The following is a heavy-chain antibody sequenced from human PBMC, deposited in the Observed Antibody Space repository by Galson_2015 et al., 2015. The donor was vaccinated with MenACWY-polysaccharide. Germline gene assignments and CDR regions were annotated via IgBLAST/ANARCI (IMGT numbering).Heavy chain of an antibody. Sequence: SETLSLTCGVSGGSISGSIYSWAWIRQPPGRGLEWLGTIFDTGITLNNATLRSRLTISIDTSRDQFSLSLTSVTAADTAVYYCARENLLVGSVMDIWGQGTTVTVSS. CDR1: GGSISGSIYS. J-gene: IGHJ6*02. V-gene: IGHV4-39*07. D-gene: IGHD1-14*01. CDR3: ARENLLVGSVMDI. CDR2: IFDTGIT.